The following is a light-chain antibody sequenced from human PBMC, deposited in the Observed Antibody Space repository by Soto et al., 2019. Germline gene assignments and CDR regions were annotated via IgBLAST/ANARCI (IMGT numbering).Light chain of an antibody. V-gene: IGKV3D-15*01. CDR1: QSVNTN. CDR2: GAS. Sequence: IVMTQSPDTLSVSPGERATLSCRTSQSVNTNLAWYQHKPGQSPRLLIYGASTRATTTPGRFSGSGSGTEFTLTISSLQSEDFAVYYCQQYSNWPPGTFGQGTKVDIK. CDR3: QQYSNWPPGT. J-gene: IGKJ1*01.